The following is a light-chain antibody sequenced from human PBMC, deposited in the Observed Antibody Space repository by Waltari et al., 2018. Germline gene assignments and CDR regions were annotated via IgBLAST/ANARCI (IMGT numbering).Light chain of an antibody. CDR3: QQFHNYPPT. J-gene: IGKJ5*01. CDR1: QDISTA. V-gene: IGKV1D-13*01. CDR2: DAS. Sequence: AIQLTQSPSSLSASVGDRVTITCRASQDISTALAWYQQKSGEAPKLLIYDASTLGSGVPSRFSGSGTGTDFTLTISRLQPEDFSTYHCQQFHNYPPTLGQGTRLEIK.